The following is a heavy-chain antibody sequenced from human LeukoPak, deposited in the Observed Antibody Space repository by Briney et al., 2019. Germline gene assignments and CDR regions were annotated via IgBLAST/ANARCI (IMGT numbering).Heavy chain of an antibody. J-gene: IGHJ4*02. V-gene: IGHV3-21*01. Sequence: GGSLRLSCAASGFTFSSYSMNWVRQAPGKGLEWVSSISSSSSYIYYADSVKGRLTISRDNAKNSLYLQMNSLRAEDTAVYYCARGTADIVVVVAAMGDYWGQGTLVTVSS. CDR2: ISSSSSYI. CDR3: ARGTADIVVVVAAMGDY. D-gene: IGHD2-15*01. CDR1: GFTFSSYS.